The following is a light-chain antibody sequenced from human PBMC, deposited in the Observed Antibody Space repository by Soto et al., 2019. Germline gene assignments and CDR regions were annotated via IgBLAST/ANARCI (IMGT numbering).Light chain of an antibody. Sequence: SALTQPASVSGSPGQSITISCTGTISEIGGYNFISWYQHHPGKAPKLVIYDVNNRHSGISYRFSGSKSGNTASLTISALQAEDEADYYGASYTRTTTLVFGGGTKLTVL. CDR1: ISEIGGYNF. J-gene: IGLJ2*01. V-gene: IGLV2-14*01. CDR3: ASYTRTTTLV. CDR2: DVN.